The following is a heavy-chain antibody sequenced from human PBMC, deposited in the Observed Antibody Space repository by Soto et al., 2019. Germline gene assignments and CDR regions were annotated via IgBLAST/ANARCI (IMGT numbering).Heavy chain of an antibody. CDR2: TYYRSKWYN. V-gene: IGHV6-1*01. Sequence: PSQTLSLTFAISGDSVSSNSAAWNWIRQSPSRGLEWLGRTYYRSKWYNDYAVSVKSRITINPDTSKNQFSLQLNSVTPEDTAVYYCARAGGYSYGSFPSGMDVWGQGTTVTVS. D-gene: IGHD5-18*01. CDR3: ARAGGYSYGSFPSGMDV. J-gene: IGHJ6*02. CDR1: GDSVSSNSAA.